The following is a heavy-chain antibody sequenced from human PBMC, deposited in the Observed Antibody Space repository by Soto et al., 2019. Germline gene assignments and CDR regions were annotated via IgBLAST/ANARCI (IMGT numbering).Heavy chain of an antibody. CDR3: ASGYGDYEFGMDV. Sequence: SQTLSLTCAISGDSVSSKSAAWNWFRQSPSRGLEWLGRTYYRSKWYNDYAVSVKSRITINPDTSKNQFSLQLNSVTPEDTAVYYCASGYGDYEFGMDVSAQGTTDPVSS. J-gene: IGHJ6*02. V-gene: IGHV6-1*01. CDR1: GDSVSSKSAA. CDR2: TYYRSKWYN. D-gene: IGHD4-17*01.